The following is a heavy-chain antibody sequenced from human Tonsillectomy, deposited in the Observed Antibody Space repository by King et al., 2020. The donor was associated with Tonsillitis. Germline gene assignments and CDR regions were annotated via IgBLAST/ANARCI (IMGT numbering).Heavy chain of an antibody. Sequence: QLQESGPGLWKPSQTLSLTCTCSGGSITTSGNYWSCVRQPAGKGLAWIVCVFASGGTDYNPSPKSRVTMSIDTSKNQFSLRLNSLTAADTAVYYCEGEWSWGQGTLVTVSS. J-gene: IGHJ4*02. CDR3: EGEWS. D-gene: IGHD3-3*01. V-gene: IGHV4-61*02. CDR2: VFASGGT. CDR1: GGSITTSGNY.